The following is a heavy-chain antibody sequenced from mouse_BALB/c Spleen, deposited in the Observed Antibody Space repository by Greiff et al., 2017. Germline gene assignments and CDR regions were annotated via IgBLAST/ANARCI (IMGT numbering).Heavy chain of an antibody. J-gene: IGHJ4*01. CDR2: IDPFNGGT. CDR1: GYSFTSYD. CDR3: AREDGNYYAMDY. Sequence: VQLKQSGPELMKPGASVKISCKASGYSFTSYDMHWVKQSHGKSLEWIGYIDPFNGGTSYNQKFKGKATLTVDKSSSTAYMHLSSLTSEDSAVYYCAREDGNYYAMDYWGQGTSVTVSS. V-gene: IGHV1S135*01. D-gene: IGHD2-1*01.